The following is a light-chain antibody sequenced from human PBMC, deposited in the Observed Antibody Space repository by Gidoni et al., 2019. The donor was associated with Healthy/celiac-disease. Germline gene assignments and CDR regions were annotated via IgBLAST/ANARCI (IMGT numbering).Light chain of an antibody. CDR2: GAS. CDR1: QSVRSSY. CDR3: QQYGSSPWT. J-gene: IGKJ1*01. V-gene: IGKV3-20*01. Sequence: ETVLTQTPGTLSLSPGERAILSCRASQSVRSSYLAWYRQTPGQAPRLLIYGASTRATGIPDRFSGSGSGTDFTLTISRLEPADFAVYYCQQYGSSPWTFGQGTKVEIK.